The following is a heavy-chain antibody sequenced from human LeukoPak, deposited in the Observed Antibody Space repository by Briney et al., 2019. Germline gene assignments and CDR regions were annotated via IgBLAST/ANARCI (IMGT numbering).Heavy chain of an antibody. D-gene: IGHD6-19*01. CDR2: FYYSRGT. J-gene: IGHJ6*03. CDR1: GDSITSFY. CDR3: ARAISAWSYFYYMDV. Sequence: SETLSLTCTVSGDSITSFYWSWIRQSPGKGLEWIGYFYYSRGTTYSPSLRSRATISADTSQNQFSLKLRSVTAADTAVYYCARAISAWSYFYYMDVWGKGTTVTVSS. V-gene: IGHV4-59*01.